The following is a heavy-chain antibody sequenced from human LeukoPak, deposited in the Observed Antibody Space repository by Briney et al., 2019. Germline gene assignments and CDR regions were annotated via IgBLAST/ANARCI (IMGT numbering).Heavy chain of an antibody. Sequence: GGSLRLSCAASGFTFSNYWMHWVRQAPGKGLVWVSRNSSDESNTTYADSVKGRFTISRDNAKNTLYLKMNTLRAEDTAIYFCARGGFTGTSCPYFDYWGQGTLVTVSS. CDR1: GFTFSNYW. CDR2: NSSDESNT. J-gene: IGHJ4*02. D-gene: IGHD2-2*01. V-gene: IGHV3-74*01. CDR3: ARGGFTGTSCPYFDY.